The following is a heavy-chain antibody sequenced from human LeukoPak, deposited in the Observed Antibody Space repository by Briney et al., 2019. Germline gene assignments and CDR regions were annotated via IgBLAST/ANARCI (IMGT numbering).Heavy chain of an antibody. J-gene: IGHJ3*02. CDR2: IWYDGSNK. Sequence: GRSLRLSCAASGFTFSSYGMHWVRQAPGKGLEWVAVIWYDGSNKYYADSVKGRFTISRDNSKNTLYLQMNSLRAEDTAVYYCARDTSTMIVVEGAFDIWGQGTMVTVSS. CDR1: GFTFSSYG. D-gene: IGHD3-22*01. CDR3: ARDTSTMIVVEGAFDI. V-gene: IGHV3-33*01.